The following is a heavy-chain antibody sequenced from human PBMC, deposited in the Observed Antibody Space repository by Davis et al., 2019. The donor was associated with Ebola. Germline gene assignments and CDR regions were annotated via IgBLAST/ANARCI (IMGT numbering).Heavy chain of an antibody. Sequence: GSLRLSCTVSGGSISSYYWSWIRQPPGKGLEWIGYIYYSGSTNYNPSLKSRVTISVDTSKNQFSLKLSSVTAADTAVYYCASNGYYDSSGYYYWGQGTLVTVSP. D-gene: IGHD3-22*01. CDR1: GGSISSYY. CDR2: IYYSGST. CDR3: ASNGYYDSSGYYY. J-gene: IGHJ4*02. V-gene: IGHV4-59*01.